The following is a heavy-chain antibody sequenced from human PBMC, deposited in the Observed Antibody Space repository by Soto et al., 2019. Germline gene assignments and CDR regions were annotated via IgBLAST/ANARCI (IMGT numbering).Heavy chain of an antibody. CDR2: INAGNGNT. Sequence: ASVKVSCKASGGSLSNYGISWVRQAPGQRLEWMGWINAGNGNTKYSQKFQGRVTITRDTSASTAYMELSSLRSEDTAVYYCARSIVVVTAADYWGQGTLVTVS. V-gene: IGHV1-3*01. D-gene: IGHD2-21*02. CDR1: GGSLSNYG. CDR3: ARSIVVVTAADY. J-gene: IGHJ4*02.